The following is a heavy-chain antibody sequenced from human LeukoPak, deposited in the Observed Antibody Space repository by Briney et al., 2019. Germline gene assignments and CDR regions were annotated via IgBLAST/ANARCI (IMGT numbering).Heavy chain of an antibody. J-gene: IGHJ6*03. CDR2: KSYDGSNK. V-gene: IGHV3-30*04. CDR3: AGESVSNYYYYMDV. Sequence: GGSLRLSCAASGFTFSSYAMHWVRQAPGKGLEWVAVKSYDGSNKYYADSVKGRFTISRDNSKNTLYLQMNSLRAEDTAVYYCAGESVSNYYYYMDVWGKGTTVTVSS. CDR1: GFTFSSYA.